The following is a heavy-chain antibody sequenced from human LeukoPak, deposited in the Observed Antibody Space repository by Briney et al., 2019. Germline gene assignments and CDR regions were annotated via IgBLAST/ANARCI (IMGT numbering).Heavy chain of an antibody. CDR2: ISHNGETK. J-gene: IGHJ4*02. D-gene: IGHD2-2*03. CDR3: ARERHGYFDY. V-gene: IGHV3-11*01. CDR1: GFTFSDHY. Sequence: PGGSLRLSCAASGFTFSDHYMIWLRQAPGKGLEAISYISHNGETKYYADSVKGRLSISRDNATSSLYLQMNSLRVEDTAVYYCARERHGYFDYWGQGTLVTVSS.